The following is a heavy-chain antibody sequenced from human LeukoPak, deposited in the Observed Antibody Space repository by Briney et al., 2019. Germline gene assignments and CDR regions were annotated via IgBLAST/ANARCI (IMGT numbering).Heavy chain of an antibody. Sequence: PSETLSLTCAVYGGSFSGYYWSWIRQPPGKGLEWIGEINHSGSTNYNPSLKSRVTISVDTSKNQSSLKLSSVTAADTAVYYCARGSVVTAIWGQGTLVTVSS. CDR1: GGSFSGYY. D-gene: IGHD2-21*02. CDR2: INHSGST. CDR3: ARGSVVTAI. J-gene: IGHJ4*02. V-gene: IGHV4-34*01.